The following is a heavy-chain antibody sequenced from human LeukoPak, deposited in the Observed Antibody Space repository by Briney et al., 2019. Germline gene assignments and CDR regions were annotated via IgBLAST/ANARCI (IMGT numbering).Heavy chain of an antibody. CDR2: INPNSGGT. J-gene: IGHJ6*03. CDR3: ARLVGGYYDFWSGYLHYYYYMDV. CDR1: GYTFTGYY. Sequence: ASVKVSCKASGYTFTGYYMHWVRQAPGQGLEWMGWINPNSGGTNYAQKLQGRVTMTTDTSTSTAYMELRSLRSDDTAVYYCARLVGGYYDFWSGYLHYYYYMDVWGKGTTVTVSS. D-gene: IGHD3-3*01. V-gene: IGHV1-2*02.